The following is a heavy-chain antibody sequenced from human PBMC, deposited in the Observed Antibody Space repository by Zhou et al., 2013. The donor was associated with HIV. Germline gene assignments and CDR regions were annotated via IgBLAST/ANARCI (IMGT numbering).Heavy chain of an antibody. V-gene: IGHV1-2*02. CDR3: ARFQYYYDSGGYYGQYSFDI. CDR2: INPNSGGT. Sequence: QVQLVQSGAEVKKPGASVKVSCKASGYTFTGYYMHWVRQAPGQGLEWMGWINPNSGGTGYAQKFQGRVTMTRNTSISTAYMELSSLRSEDTAVYYCARFQYYYDSGGYYGQYSFDIWGQGTMVTVSS. CDR1: GYTFTGYY. J-gene: IGHJ3*02. D-gene: IGHD3-22*01.